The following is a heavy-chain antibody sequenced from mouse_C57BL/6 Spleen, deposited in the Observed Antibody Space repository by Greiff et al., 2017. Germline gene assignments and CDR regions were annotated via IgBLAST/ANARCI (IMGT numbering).Heavy chain of an antibody. CDR1: GYTFTDYY. CDR2: IYPGSGNT. D-gene: IGHD2-4*01. V-gene: IGHV1-76*01. J-gene: IGHJ4*01. CDR3: ARDLRIYYDYENYAMDY. Sequence: QVQLQQSGAELVRPGASVKLSCKASGYTFTDYYINWVKQRPGQGLEWIARIYPGSGNTYYNEKFKGKATLTAEKSSSTAYMQLSSLTSEDSAVYFCARDLRIYYDYENYAMDYWGQGTSVTVSS.